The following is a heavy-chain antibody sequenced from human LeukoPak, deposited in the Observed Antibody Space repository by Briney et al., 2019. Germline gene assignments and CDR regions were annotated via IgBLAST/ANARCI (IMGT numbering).Heavy chain of an antibody. CDR3: ASNTGTVFDY. J-gene: IGHJ4*02. D-gene: IGHD7-27*01. CDR2: IYTSGST. V-gene: IGHV4-4*07. CDR1: GGSISSYY. Sequence: PSETLSLTCTVSGGSISSYYWSWIRQPAGKGLEWIGRIYTSGSTEYNPSLRSRVTISLEMSKQQFSLNLTSVTAADTAVYYCASNTGTVFDYWGQGALVTVSS.